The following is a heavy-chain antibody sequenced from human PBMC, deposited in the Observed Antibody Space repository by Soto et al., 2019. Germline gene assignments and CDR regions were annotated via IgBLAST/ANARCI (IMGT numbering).Heavy chain of an antibody. Sequence: PGGSLRLSCAASGFTFSSYGMHWVRQAPGKGLEWVAVISYDGSNKYYADSVKGRFTISRDNSKNTLYLQMNSLRAEDTAVYYCAKAPADYGDYGYFDYWGQGTLVTVSS. CDR1: GFTFSSYG. CDR2: ISYDGSNK. V-gene: IGHV3-30*18. D-gene: IGHD4-17*01. J-gene: IGHJ4*02. CDR3: AKAPADYGDYGYFDY.